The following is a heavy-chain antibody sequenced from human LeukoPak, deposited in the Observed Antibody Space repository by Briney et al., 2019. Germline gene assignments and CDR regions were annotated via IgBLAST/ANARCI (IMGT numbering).Heavy chain of an antibody. Sequence: PGGSLRLSCTASGFTFSDYAMSWVRQAPGKGLEWVGFIRSKPYGGTTEYAASVKGRFTISRDDSNSIAYLQMNSLKTEDTALYYCSRNEQLVLNVWGQGTLVTVSS. V-gene: IGHV3-49*04. CDR1: GFTFSDYA. D-gene: IGHD6-13*01. J-gene: IGHJ4*02. CDR2: IRSKPYGGTT. CDR3: SRNEQLVLNV.